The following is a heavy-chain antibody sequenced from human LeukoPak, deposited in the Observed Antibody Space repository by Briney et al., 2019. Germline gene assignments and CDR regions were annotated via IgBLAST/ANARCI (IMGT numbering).Heavy chain of an antibody. Sequence: YYWGWIRQAPGKGLEWVSYISSSGSTIYYADSVKGRFTISRDNAKNSLYLQMNSLRAEDTAVYYCARDLGSSWDYWGQGTLVTVSS. J-gene: IGHJ4*02. V-gene: IGHV3-11*01. CDR3: ARDLGSSWDY. CDR1: YY. CDR2: ISSSGSTI. D-gene: IGHD6-13*01.